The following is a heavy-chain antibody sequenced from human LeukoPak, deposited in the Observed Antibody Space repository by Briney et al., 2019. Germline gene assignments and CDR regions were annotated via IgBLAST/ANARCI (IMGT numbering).Heavy chain of an antibody. CDR2: INPNSGDT. J-gene: IGHJ4*02. CDR1: GYTFTGYY. D-gene: IGHD4-17*01. CDR3: VYGDYLDY. Sequence: APVKVSCKASGYTFTGYYMHWVRQAPGQGLEWMGRINPNSGDTNYAQKFQGRVTMTRDTSISTAYMELSRLRSDDTAVYYCVYGDYLDYWGQGTLVTVSS. V-gene: IGHV1-2*06.